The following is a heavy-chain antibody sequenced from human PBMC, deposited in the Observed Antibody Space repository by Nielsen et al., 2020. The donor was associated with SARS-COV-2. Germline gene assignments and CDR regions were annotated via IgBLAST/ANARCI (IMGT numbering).Heavy chain of an antibody. CDR1: GFTFDDYA. D-gene: IGHD5-24*01. CDR3: ANGMAPADY. J-gene: IGHJ4*02. CDR2: ISWNSGSI. V-gene: IGHV3-9*01. Sequence: GASLKISCAASGFTFDDYAMHWVRQAPGKGLEWVSGISWNSGSIGYADSVKGRFTISRDNAKNSLYLQMNSLRAEDTALYYCANGMAPADYWGQGTLVTVSS.